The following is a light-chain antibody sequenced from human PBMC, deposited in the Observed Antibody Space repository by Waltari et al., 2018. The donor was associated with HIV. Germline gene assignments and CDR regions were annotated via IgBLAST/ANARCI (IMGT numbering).Light chain of an antibody. J-gene: IGKJ4*02. V-gene: IGKV3-11*01. CDR3: QQHSTWPRT. CDR2: DAS. Sequence: EVVLTQSPATLSLSPGESATLSCRASQSVNTDLAWYQQKPGQAPRLLMSDASKRATGIAARFGGSGSGTDFTLTISSLEPEDFAVYYCQQHSTWPRTFGGGTKVELK. CDR1: QSVNTD.